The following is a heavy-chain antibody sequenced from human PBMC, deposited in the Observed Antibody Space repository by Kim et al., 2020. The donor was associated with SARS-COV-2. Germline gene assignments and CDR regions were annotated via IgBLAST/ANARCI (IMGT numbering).Heavy chain of an antibody. CDR2: VFDSGST. Sequence: SETLSLTCTVSGGSISYYYLTWIRQPPGKGLEWIGYVFDSGSTNYNASLMSRVTILLGTSKKQFLLQLTSVTAADTAVYYCSGGKYYYDGSGNPRYWYF. J-gene: IGHJ2*01. D-gene: IGHD3-22*01. CDR3: SGGKYYYDGSGNPRYWYF. CDR1: GGSISYYY. V-gene: IGHV4-59*01.